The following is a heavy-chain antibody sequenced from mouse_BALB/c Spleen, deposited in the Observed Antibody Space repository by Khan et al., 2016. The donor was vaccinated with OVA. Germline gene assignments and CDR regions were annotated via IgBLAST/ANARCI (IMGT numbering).Heavy chain of an antibody. J-gene: IGHJ1*01. V-gene: IGHV9-3-1*01. CDR2: ITTYTGEP. Sequence: QIQLVQSGPELKKPGETVKISCKASGYTFTNYGMNWVKQAPGKGLKWMGWITTYTGEPTYADDFKGRFAFSLETSASTAYLQINNLKNEDTATYFCARVGNYWYFDVWGAGTTVTVSS. D-gene: IGHD2-1*01. CDR1: GYTFTNYG. CDR3: ARVGNYWYFDV.